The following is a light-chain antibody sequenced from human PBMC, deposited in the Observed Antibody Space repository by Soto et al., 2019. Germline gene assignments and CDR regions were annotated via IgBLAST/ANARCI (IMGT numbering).Light chain of an antibody. Sequence: DTVIIQPPDSLALSLGGRATINCNSSQIVGYSSNNKNYLAWYQQKPGQHHKMIIYWAYTRESGVNARFSGSGSGTDFTLTISSMQAEDVAVYYCHKYYSVPLNFGGGHKVDLK. CDR2: WAY. V-gene: IGKV4-1*01. J-gene: IGKJ4*01. CDR3: HKYYSVPLN. CDR1: QIVGYSSNNKNY.